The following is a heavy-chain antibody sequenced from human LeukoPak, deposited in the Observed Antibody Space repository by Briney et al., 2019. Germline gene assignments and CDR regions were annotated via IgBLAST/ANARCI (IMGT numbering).Heavy chain of an antibody. V-gene: IGHV3-23*01. CDR3: ASIPMYYFESSVDY. J-gene: IGHJ4*02. CDR1: GITLSNYG. Sequence: GGSLRLSCAVSGITLSNYGMSWVRQAPGKGLEWVAGLSGSGGGTNYADSVQGRFTISRDNSKSTVYLQMNSLRAEDTAVYFCASIPMYYFESSVDYWGQGTLVTVSS. CDR2: LSGSGGGT. D-gene: IGHD3-22*01.